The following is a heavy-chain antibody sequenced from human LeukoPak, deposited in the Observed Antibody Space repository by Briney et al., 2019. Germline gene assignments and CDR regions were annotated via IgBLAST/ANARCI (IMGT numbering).Heavy chain of an antibody. D-gene: IGHD3-22*01. CDR1: GFTVSSNY. Sequence: GGSLRLSCAASGFTVSSNYMSWVREAPGKGLEWVSVIYSGGNTYYADSVKGRFTISRDNSKNTLYLQMNSLRAEDTAVYYCAREWRESYYYDSSGWAPGYWGQGTLVTVSS. CDR2: IYSGGNT. V-gene: IGHV3-53*01. CDR3: AREWRESYYYDSSGWAPGY. J-gene: IGHJ4*02.